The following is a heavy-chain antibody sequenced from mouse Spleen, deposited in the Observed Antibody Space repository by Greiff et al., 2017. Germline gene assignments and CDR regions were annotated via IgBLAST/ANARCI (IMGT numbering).Heavy chain of an antibody. J-gene: IGHJ4*01. V-gene: IGHV1-52*01. CDR3: ARMITLYYAMDY. CDR2: IDPSDSET. Sequence: VQLQQSGAELVRPGSSVKLSCKASGYTFTSYWMHWVKQRPIQGLEWIGNIDPSDSETHYNQKFKDKATLTVDKSSSTAYMQLSSLTSEDSAVYYCARMITLYYAMDYWGQGTSVTVSS. D-gene: IGHD2-4*01. CDR1: GYTFTSYW.